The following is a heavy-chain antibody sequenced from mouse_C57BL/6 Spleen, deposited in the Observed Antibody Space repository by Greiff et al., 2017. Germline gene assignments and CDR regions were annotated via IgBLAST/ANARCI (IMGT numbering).Heavy chain of an antibody. D-gene: IGHD1-1*01. CDR2: ISYDGSN. J-gene: IGHJ3*01. CDR3: ARDVPYYYGSSHQAWFAY. V-gene: IGHV3-6*01. Sequence: EVKLVESGPGLVKPSQSLSLTCSVTGYSITSGYYWNWIRQFPGNKLEWMGYISYDGSNNYNPSLKNRISITRDTSKNQFFLKLNSVTTEDTATYYSARDVPYYYGSSHQAWFAYWGQGTLVTVSA. CDR1: GYSITSGYY.